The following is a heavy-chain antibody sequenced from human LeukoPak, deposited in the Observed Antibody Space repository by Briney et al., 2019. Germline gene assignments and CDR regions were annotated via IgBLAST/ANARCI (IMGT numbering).Heavy chain of an antibody. CDR2: IYYSGST. Sequence: PSETLSLTCTVPGGSISSYYWSWIRQPPGKGLEWIGYIYYSGSTNYNPSLKSRVTISVDTSKNQFSLKLSSVTAADTALYYCARYDYGDCWFDPWGQGTLVTVSS. D-gene: IGHD4-17*01. CDR3: ARYDYGDCWFDP. CDR1: GGSISSYY. V-gene: IGHV4-59*01. J-gene: IGHJ5*02.